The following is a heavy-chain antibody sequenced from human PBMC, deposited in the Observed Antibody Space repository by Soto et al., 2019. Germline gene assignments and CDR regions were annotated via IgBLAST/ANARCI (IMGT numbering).Heavy chain of an antibody. CDR1: GGTFSSYA. D-gene: IGHD6-13*01. V-gene: IGHV1-69*01. Sequence: QVQLVQSGAEVKKPGSSVKVSCKASGGTFSSYAISWVRQAPGQGLEWMGGIIPIFGTANYAQKFQGSFTITAHEPPSTDYRELSSLRCEDTAVYDCARIVAAAGMKDRYYYCMDVWGQGTTVTVSS. CDR2: IIPIFGTA. CDR3: ARIVAAAGMKDRYYYCMDV. J-gene: IGHJ6*02.